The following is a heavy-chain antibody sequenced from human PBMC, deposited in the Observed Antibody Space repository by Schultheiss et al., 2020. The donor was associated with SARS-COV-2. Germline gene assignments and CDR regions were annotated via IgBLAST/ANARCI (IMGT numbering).Heavy chain of an antibody. V-gene: IGHV3-23*01. J-gene: IGHJ6*03. Sequence: GGSLRLSCAASGFTFSSYAMSWVRQAPGKGLEWVSAISGSGGSTYYADSVNDRFTVSRDNSKNTVYLQINSLRVEDTAIYYCARVAQEDYDFWSGYYSPPRYYYMDVWGKGTTVTVSS. CDR3: ARVAQEDYDFWSGYYSPPRYYYMDV. CDR1: GFTFSSYA. CDR2: ISGSGGST. D-gene: IGHD3-3*01.